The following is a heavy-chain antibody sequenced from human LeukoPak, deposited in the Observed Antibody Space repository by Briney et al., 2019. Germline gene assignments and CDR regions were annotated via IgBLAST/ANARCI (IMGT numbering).Heavy chain of an antibody. V-gene: IGHV1-46*01. CDR1: GYCFTSHY. Sequence: GASVKVSCKASGYCFTSHYIHWVRQAPGQGLEWMGIINPSRGSTSYAQKFQGRVTVTRDTSTSTVYMDLSSLGSEDTAVYYCARGYSSGFGNWGQGTLVTVSS. D-gene: IGHD6-19*01. CDR3: ARGYSSGFGN. CDR2: INPSRGST. J-gene: IGHJ4*02.